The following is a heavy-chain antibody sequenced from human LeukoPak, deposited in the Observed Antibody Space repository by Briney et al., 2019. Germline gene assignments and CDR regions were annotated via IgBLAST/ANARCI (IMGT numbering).Heavy chain of an antibody. D-gene: IGHD1-26*01. J-gene: IGHJ5*02. CDR2: IHSNGYT. V-gene: IGHV4-4*09. Sequence: NPSETLSLTCTVSGGSISGYYWSWIRQPPGQGLEWIAYIHSNGYTNYNPSLKSRVTISVDTSKNQFSLKVTSVTAADTAMYYCTKREGPMSGSYDYFDPWGQGTLVTVS. CDR3: TKREGPMSGSYDYFDP. CDR1: GGSISGYY.